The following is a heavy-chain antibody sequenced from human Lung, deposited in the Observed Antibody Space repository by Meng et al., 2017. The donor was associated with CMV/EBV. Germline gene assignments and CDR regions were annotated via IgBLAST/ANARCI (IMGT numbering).Heavy chain of an antibody. D-gene: IGHD3-10*01. J-gene: IGHJ4*02. CDR1: GHSFTDYY. V-gene: IGHV1-2*02. CDR2: INPNSGGT. Sequence: SXXVSXXASGHSFTDYYIHWVRQAPGQGLEWMGWINPNSGGTNYAENFQGRVTMTRDTSISTASMELNRLRSEDTAVYYCARDRFRTVRGLFSYWGQGTLVTVSS. CDR3: ARDRFRTVRGLFSY.